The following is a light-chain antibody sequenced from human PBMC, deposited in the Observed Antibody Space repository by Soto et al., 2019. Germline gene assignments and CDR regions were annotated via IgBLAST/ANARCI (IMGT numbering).Light chain of an antibody. CDR1: QTISNIY. CDR2: AAS. CDR3: QQYGTSPRT. Sequence: IVLTQSPGTLSLSPGEGATLSCRARQTISNIYLAWYQHKPGQAPRLLIYAASTRATGIPDRFSGSGSGADFTLTVNRLEPEDFAVYYCQQYGTSPRTFGQGTKVEI. V-gene: IGKV3-20*01. J-gene: IGKJ1*01.